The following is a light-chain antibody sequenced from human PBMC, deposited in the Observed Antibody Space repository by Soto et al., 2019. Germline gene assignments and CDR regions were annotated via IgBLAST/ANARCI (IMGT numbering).Light chain of an antibody. V-gene: IGLV4-69*01. CDR1: RGRSNYA. CDR3: QTWGSGIVV. Sequence: QLVLTQSPSASASLGASVKLTCTLSRGRSNYAIAWHQQQSEKGPRYLMKLNSDGSHSKGDGIPDRFSGSSSGAERYLTISSLQSEDEADYYCQTWGSGIVVFGGGTKVTVL. CDR2: LNSDGSH. J-gene: IGLJ2*01.